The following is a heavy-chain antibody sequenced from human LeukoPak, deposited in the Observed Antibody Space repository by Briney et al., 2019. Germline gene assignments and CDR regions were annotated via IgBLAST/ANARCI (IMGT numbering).Heavy chain of an antibody. V-gene: IGHV3-23*01. CDR2: ISGSGGST. CDR1: GFTFSSYA. Sequence: GGSLRLSCAASGFTFSSYAMSWVRQAPGKGLEWVSAISGSGGSTYYADSVRGRFTISRDNSKNMLYLQMNSLRAEDTAVYYCAKDRAPIVLMVYAILPEFDYWGQGTLVTVSS. D-gene: IGHD2-8*01. CDR3: AKDRAPIVLMVYAILPEFDY. J-gene: IGHJ4*02.